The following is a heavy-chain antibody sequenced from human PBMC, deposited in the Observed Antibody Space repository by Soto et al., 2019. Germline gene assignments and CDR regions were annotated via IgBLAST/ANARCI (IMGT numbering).Heavy chain of an antibody. J-gene: IGHJ4*02. Sequence: PSETLSLTCTVSGGSISSSSYYWGWIRQPPGKGLEWIGSIYYSGSTYYNPSLKSRVTISVDTSKNQFSLKLSSVTAADTAVYYCARQGIVVVNLDYWGQGTLVTVSS. CDR2: IYYSGST. CDR1: GGSISSSSYY. V-gene: IGHV4-39*01. D-gene: IGHD3-22*01. CDR3: ARQGIVVVNLDY.